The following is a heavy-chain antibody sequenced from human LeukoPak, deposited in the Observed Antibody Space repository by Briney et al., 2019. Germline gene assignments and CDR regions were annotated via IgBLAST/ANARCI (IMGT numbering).Heavy chain of an antibody. CDR1: GFTFSSYS. CDR3: ARDSVSGAFDY. CDR2: VSGGGTGT. D-gene: IGHD3-10*01. V-gene: IGHV3-23*01. J-gene: IGHJ4*02. Sequence: PGGSLRLSCAASGFTFSSYSMNWVRQAPGKGLEWVSSVSGGGTGTYYADSVKGRFTTSRDNSKNTLFLQMNSLRAEDTAVYHCARDSVSGAFDYWGQGTLVTVSS.